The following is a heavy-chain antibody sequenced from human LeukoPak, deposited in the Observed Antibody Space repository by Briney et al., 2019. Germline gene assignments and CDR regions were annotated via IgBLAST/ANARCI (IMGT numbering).Heavy chain of an antibody. CDR1: GFSFSTYG. CDR2: ISGSDGST. CDR3: ARDPGY. V-gene: IGHV3-23*01. J-gene: IGHJ4*02. D-gene: IGHD1-1*01. Sequence: GGSLRLSCAASGFSFSTYGMNWVRQAPGRGLEWVSSISGSDGSTYYADSVKGRFTISRDNAKNSLYLQMNSLRAEDTAVYYCARDPGYWGQGTLVTVSS.